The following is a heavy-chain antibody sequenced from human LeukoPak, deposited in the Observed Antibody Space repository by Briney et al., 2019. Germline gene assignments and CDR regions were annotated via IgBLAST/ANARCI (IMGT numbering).Heavy chain of an antibody. CDR3: AKGYHNSWYSDYMDV. J-gene: IGHJ6*03. D-gene: IGHD6-13*01. CDR1: GFTFSSYG. Sequence: GGSLRLSCAASGFTFSSYGMHWVRQAPGKGLEWVVFIRYDGSNKYYADSVKGRFTISRDNSKNTLYLQMNSLRAEDTALYYCAKGYHNSWYSDYMDVWGKGTTVTVSS. CDR2: IRYDGSNK. V-gene: IGHV3-30*02.